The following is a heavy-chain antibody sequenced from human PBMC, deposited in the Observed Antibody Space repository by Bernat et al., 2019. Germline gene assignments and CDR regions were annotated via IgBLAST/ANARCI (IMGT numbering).Heavy chain of an antibody. D-gene: IGHD6-6*01. CDR1: GFSLSTSGVG. V-gene: IGHV2-5*02. J-gene: IGHJ4*02. CDR2: IYWDDDK. Sequence: QITLKESGPTLVKPTQTLTLTCTFSGFSLSTSGVGVGWIRQPPGKALEWLALIYWDDDKRYSPSLKSRLTITKDTAKNQVVLTMTNMDPVDTATYYCAHRDEIIAARPSPCDYWGQGTLVTVSS. CDR3: AHRDEIIAARPSPCDY.